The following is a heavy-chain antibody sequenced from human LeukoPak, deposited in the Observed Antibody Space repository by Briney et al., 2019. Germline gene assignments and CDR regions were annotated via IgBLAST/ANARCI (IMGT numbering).Heavy chain of an antibody. Sequence: SETLSLTCAVSGVAISTSEWWIWLRQPPGQGLEWIGEIHRDGRTRYNPSLTSRVTMSMDYSKNQFSLNVRFVTAADTAIYYCGKTDIYFNPIDYWGPGSLVTVSS. D-gene: IGHD3-9*01. CDR2: IHRDGRT. J-gene: IGHJ4*02. V-gene: IGHV4-4*02. CDR1: GVAISTSEW. CDR3: GKTDIYFNPIDY.